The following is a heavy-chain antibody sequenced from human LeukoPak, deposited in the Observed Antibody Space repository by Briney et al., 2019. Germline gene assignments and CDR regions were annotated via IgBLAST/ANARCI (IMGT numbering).Heavy chain of an antibody. Sequence: SETLSLTCTVSGGSISSSSYYWGWIRQPPGKGLEWIGSIYYSGSTYYNPSLKSRVTISVDTSKNQFSLKLSSVTAADTAVYYCARVGWDSSSWYNRLYYYYYYMDVWGKGTTVTVSS. V-gene: IGHV4-39*07. CDR1: GGSISSSSYY. J-gene: IGHJ6*03. D-gene: IGHD6-13*01. CDR3: ARVGWDSSSWYNRLYYYYYYMDV. CDR2: IYYSGST.